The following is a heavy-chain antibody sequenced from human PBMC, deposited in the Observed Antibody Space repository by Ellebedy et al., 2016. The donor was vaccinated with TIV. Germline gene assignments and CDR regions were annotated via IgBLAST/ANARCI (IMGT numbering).Heavy chain of an antibody. J-gene: IGHJ4*02. CDR2: IYSGGST. D-gene: IGHD3-3*01. CDR1: GFTVSTHF. CDR3: AVPAVGFWSGYNEH. Sequence: PGGSLRLSCAASGFTVSTHFMSWVRQAPGKGLEWVSVIYSGGSTYYADSVKGRFTISSDNAKKSLFLQMNGLRAEDTTVYYWAVPAVGFWSGYNEHWGPGTLVTVSS. V-gene: IGHV3-53*01.